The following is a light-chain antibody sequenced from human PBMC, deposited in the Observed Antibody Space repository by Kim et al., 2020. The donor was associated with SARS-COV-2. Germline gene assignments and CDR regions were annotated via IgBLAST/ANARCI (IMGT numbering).Light chain of an antibody. V-gene: IGLV3-19*01. J-gene: IGLJ3*02. CDR1: SLRSYY. CDR2: GKN. CDR3: NSRDSSGNHPWV. Sequence: LEQTVRITCQGDSLRSYYASWYQQKPGQAPVLVIYGKNNRPSGIPDRFSGSSSGNTASLTITGAQAEDEADYYCNSRDSSGNHPWVFGGGTKLTVL.